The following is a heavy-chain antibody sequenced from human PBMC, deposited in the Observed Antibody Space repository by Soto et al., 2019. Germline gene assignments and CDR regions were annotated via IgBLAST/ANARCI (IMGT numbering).Heavy chain of an antibody. Sequence: PSETLSLTCTVSGGSISSSSYYWGWIRQPPGKGLEWIGSIYYSGSTYYNPSLKSRVTISVDTSKNQFSLKLSSVTAADTAVYYCARTTARSGYYYGMDVWGQGTTVTVSS. CDR1: GGSISSSSYY. V-gene: IGHV4-39*01. D-gene: IGHD3-10*01. CDR2: IYYSGST. J-gene: IGHJ6*02. CDR3: ARTTARSGYYYGMDV.